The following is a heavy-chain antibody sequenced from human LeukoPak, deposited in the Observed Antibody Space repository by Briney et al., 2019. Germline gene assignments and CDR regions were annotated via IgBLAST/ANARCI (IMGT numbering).Heavy chain of an antibody. CDR3: VRDRGTYRPIDY. CDR2: ISYTGTYI. CDR1: GFNVSSNY. Sequence: PGGSLRLSCAASGFNVSSNYMSWVRQAPGKGLEWVSSISYTGTYIYYADSVKGRFTISRDNAQNSLYLQMNSLRAEDTAIYYCVRDRGTYRPIDYWGQGTLVTVSS. D-gene: IGHD1-26*01. J-gene: IGHJ4*02. V-gene: IGHV3-21*04.